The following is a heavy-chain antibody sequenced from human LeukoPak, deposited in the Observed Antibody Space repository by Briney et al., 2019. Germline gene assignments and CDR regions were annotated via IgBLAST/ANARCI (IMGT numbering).Heavy chain of an antibody. D-gene: IGHD2-21*01. J-gene: IGHJ4*02. CDR3: ARDPNYVCYFCD. CDR1: GFTFSSYA. CDR2: ISYDGSNK. V-gene: IGHV3-30*04. Sequence: PGGSLRLSCAASGFTFSSYAMHWVRQAPGKGLEWVAVISYDGSNKYYADSVKGRFTISRDNSKNTLYLQMNSLRAEDTAVYYCARDPNYVCYFCDWGQGTLVTVSS.